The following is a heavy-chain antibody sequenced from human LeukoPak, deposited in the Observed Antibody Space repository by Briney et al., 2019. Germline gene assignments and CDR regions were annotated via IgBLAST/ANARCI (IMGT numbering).Heavy chain of an antibody. CDR2: ISYDGYDK. J-gene: IGHJ4*02. CDR1: GFTFNDYA. D-gene: IGHD2-21*01. Sequence: PGGSLRLSCAASGFTFNDYAMYWARQAPGKGLEWVTLISYDGYDKSYADSVRGRFTISRDNSRNTLYLQMDSLRSEDTAVYYCARDFFPIVDSTWYEIGYWGQGTLVTVSS. CDR3: ARDFFPIVDSTWYEIGY. V-gene: IGHV3-30-3*01.